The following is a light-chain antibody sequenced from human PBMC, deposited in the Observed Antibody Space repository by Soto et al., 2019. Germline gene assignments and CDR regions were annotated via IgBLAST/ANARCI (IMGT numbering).Light chain of an antibody. CDR1: QIIGSW. V-gene: IGKV1-12*02. CDR3: QQANSFSFT. J-gene: IGKJ3*01. Sequence: DIQMTQSPSSVSASIGDRVTITCRASQIIGSWLAWYQQKPGKAPTLLIYAAPSLQSGVPSRFSGSGSGTDFTLTITSLQAEDSATYYCQQANSFSFTFGPGTKVDIK. CDR2: AAP.